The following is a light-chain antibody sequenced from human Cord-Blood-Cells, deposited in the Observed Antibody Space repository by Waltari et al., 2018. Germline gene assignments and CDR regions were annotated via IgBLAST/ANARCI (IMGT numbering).Light chain of an antibody. CDR1: SSDVGGYNS. V-gene: IGLV2-14*01. Sequence: QSALTQPASVSGSPGQSITISCTGISSDVGGYNSVFWYQQHPGKAPNLMIYDVSKRPSGVSNRFSGSKSGNTASLTISGLQAEDEADYYCSSYTSSSTYVFGTGTKVTVL. CDR2: DVS. J-gene: IGLJ1*01. CDR3: SSYTSSSTYV.